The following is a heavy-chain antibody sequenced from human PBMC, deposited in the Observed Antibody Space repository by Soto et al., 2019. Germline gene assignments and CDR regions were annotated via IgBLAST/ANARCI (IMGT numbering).Heavy chain of an antibody. V-gene: IGHV3-23*01. CDR1: GFTFSSYA. Sequence: GGSLRLSCAASGFTFSSYAMSWVRQAPGKGLEWVSAISGSGGSTYYADSVKGRFTISRDNSKNTLYLQMNSLRAEDTAVYYCAKDPGLWFGELLYYFDYWGQGTLVTVSS. D-gene: IGHD3-10*01. CDR2: ISGSGGST. CDR3: AKDPGLWFGELLYYFDY. J-gene: IGHJ4*02.